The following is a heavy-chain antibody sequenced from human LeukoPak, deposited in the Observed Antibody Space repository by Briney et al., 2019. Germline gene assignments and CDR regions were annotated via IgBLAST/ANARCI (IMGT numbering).Heavy chain of an antibody. CDR3: ARSNFRLSVVRGVTDPFDI. J-gene: IGHJ3*02. CDR1: GYSFANYW. CDR2: IYPGDSDT. Sequence: GESLKISCKGSGYSFANYWIGWVRQMPGKGLEYMGIIYPGDSDTRYSPSFQGQVTISADKSISTAYLQWSGLKASDTAIYYCARSNFRLSVVRGVTDPFDIWGQGTMVTVSS. D-gene: IGHD3-10*01. V-gene: IGHV5-51*01.